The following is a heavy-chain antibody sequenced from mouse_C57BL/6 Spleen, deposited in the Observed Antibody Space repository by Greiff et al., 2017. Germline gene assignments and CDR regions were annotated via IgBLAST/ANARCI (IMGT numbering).Heavy chain of an antibody. CDR1: GYAFSSYW. J-gene: IGHJ4*01. CDR3: AFYDYDGYAMDY. V-gene: IGHV1-80*01. CDR2: IYPGDGDT. Sequence: QVQLQQSGAELVKPGASVKISCKASGYAFSSYWMNWVKQRPGKGLEWIGQIYPGDGDTNYNGKFKGKATLTADKSSSTAYMQLSSLTSEDSAVYFCAFYDYDGYAMDYWGQGTSVTVSS. D-gene: IGHD2-4*01.